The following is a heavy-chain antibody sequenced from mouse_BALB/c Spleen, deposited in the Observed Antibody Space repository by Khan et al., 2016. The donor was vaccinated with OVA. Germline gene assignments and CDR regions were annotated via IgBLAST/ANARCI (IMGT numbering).Heavy chain of an antibody. CDR2: IDPSTGYT. V-gene: IGHV1-7*01. J-gene: IGHJ3*01. D-gene: IGHD2-1*01. CDR3: TRRGLYGILTY. CDR1: GYTFTTYW. Sequence: QVQLQQSGAELAKPGASVEMSCKASGYTFTTYWMHWVKQRPGQGLEWIGYIDPSTGYTEYNQKFKDKATLTADKSSSTAYMQLSSLTSEDSAVYDCTRRGLYGILTYWGQGTLVTVSA.